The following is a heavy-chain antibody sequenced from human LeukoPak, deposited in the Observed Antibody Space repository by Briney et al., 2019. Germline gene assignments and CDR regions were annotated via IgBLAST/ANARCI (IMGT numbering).Heavy chain of an antibody. V-gene: IGHV4-59*12. CDR1: GGSISSDY. CDR3: ARGIYYYGSGRGVNWFDP. J-gene: IGHJ5*02. D-gene: IGHD3-10*01. CDR2: IYYSGNT. Sequence: SETLSLTCTVSGGSISSDYWSWIRQPPGKGLEWIGNIYYSGNTISNPSLKSRVTLSVDRSKNQFSLKVTSVTAADTAVYYCARGIYYYGSGRGVNWFDPWGQGTLVTVSS.